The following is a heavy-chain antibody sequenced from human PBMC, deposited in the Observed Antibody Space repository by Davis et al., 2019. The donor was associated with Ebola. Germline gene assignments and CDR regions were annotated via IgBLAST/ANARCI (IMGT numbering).Heavy chain of an antibody. J-gene: IGHJ4*02. CDR3: ARGDYEGYFDY. CDR1: GGSISSSNW. CDR2: IYHSGST. Sequence: MPSETLSLTCVVFGGSISSSNWWSWVRQHPGKGLEWIGEIYHSGSTNYNPSLKSRVTISVDKSKNQFSLKLSSVTAADTAVYYCARGDYEGYFDYWGQGTLVTVSS. V-gene: IGHV4-4*02. D-gene: IGHD4-17*01.